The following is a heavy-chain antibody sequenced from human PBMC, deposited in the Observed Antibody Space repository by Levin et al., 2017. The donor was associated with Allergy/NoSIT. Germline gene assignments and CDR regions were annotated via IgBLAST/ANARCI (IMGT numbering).Heavy chain of an antibody. CDR1: GFTFSSYA. CDR3: ARATVTTWDVFDY. Sequence: GESLKISCAASGFTFSSYAMNWVRQAPGKGLEWVSFISYNGVTTYYADSVKGRFTISRDNSKNTLFLQLNTLRADDTAVYYCARATVTTWDVFDYWGQGTLVTVSS. J-gene: IGHJ4*02. V-gene: IGHV3-23*01. CDR2: ISYNGVTT. D-gene: IGHD4-17*01.